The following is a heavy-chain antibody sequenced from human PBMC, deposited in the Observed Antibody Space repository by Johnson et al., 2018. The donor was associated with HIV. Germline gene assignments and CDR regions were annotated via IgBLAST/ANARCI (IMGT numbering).Heavy chain of an antibody. CDR1: GFTVSSNY. CDR3: AKGMEAWWQVDAFDI. Sequence: VQLVESGGGVVQPGGSLRLSCAASGFTVSSNYMSWVRQAPGKGLEWVSVIYSGGSTYYADSVKGRFTISRDNSKNTMYLQMNSLRAEYTAIYYCAKGMEAWWQVDAFDIWGQGTMVTVSS. J-gene: IGHJ3*02. CDR2: IYSGGST. D-gene: IGHD6-19*01. V-gene: IGHV3-66*02.